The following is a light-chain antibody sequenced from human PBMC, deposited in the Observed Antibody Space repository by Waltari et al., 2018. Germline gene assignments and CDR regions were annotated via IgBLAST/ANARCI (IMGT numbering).Light chain of an antibody. J-gene: IGLJ2*01. Sequence: QSVLTQPPSASGTPGQRVTISSSGSSSTIGFNTWTWYQQLPGTAPKLLFYSNDHRPSGVPDRFSASKSGTSASLAISGLQSEDEADYYCSSWDESLNGLVFGGGTKLTVL. CDR3: SSWDESLNGLV. CDR2: SND. V-gene: IGLV1-44*01. CDR1: SSTIGFNT.